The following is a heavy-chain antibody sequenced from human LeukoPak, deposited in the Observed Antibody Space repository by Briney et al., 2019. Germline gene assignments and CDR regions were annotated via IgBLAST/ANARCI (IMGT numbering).Heavy chain of an antibody. D-gene: IGHD4-17*01. J-gene: IGHJ3*02. Sequence: GGSLRLSCAASRFTFSTYSMNWVREAPGRGLEWVSYISSTSTNIYYKDSLKGRFTISRDNAKTSLYLHMTSLRAEDTAVYYCVRNDGDDAFDIWGQGTMVTVSS. CDR2: ISSTSTNI. V-gene: IGHV3-48*01. CDR3: VRNDGDDAFDI. CDR1: RFTFSTYS.